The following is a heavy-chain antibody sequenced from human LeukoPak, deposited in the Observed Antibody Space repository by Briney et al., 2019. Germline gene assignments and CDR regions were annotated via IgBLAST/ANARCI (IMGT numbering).Heavy chain of an antibody. V-gene: IGHV3-30-3*01. CDR2: MSVNGVNK. CDR1: GFTFSSYT. CDR3: VRESCSGGSCTYDPFDI. Sequence: GGSLRLSCAASGFTFSSYTIHWVRQPPGKGLEWVAVMSVNGVNKYYADSVRGRFTVSRDISKNTQFLQMNSLRFEDTAVYFCVRESCSGGSCTYDPFDIWGHGTMVTVST. D-gene: IGHD2-15*01. J-gene: IGHJ3*02.